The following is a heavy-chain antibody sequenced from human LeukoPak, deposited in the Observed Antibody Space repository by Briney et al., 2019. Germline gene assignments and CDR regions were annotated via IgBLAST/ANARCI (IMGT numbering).Heavy chain of an antibody. V-gene: IGHV3-7*04. CDR3: ARGYGDYYYGVDV. Sequence: GGSLRLSCRASGFTFSRYLMTWVRQGPGKGLEWVANIKADGSKEYYVDSVMGRFAISRDNAQNSLFLQMNSLRTDDTAVYYCARGYGDYYYGVDVWGQGTTVTVSS. D-gene: IGHD4-17*01. J-gene: IGHJ6*02. CDR2: IKADGSKE. CDR1: GFTFSRYL.